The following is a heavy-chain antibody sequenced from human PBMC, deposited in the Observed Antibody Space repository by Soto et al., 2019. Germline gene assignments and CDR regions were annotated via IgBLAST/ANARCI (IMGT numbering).Heavy chain of an antibody. CDR1: RFSFNDYP. CDR3: ARVAYSNGWIFDY. CDR2: IKQAGSEK. D-gene: IGHD6-19*01. Sequence: GGPMGISRAASRFSFNDYPMSWVRKAPGTGLEWEANIKQAGSEKYYVDSVKRRFTIPRDNADKPLYLQMNSQRGEDTAVYFCARVAYSNGWIFDYWGQGTLVTVSS. J-gene: IGHJ4*01. V-gene: IGHV3-7*02.